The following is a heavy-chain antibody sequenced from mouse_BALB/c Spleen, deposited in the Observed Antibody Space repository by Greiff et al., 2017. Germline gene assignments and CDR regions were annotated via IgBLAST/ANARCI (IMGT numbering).Heavy chain of an antibody. J-gene: IGHJ1*01. D-gene: IGHD1-1*01. CDR2: IYPGNVNT. Sequence: VQLQQSGPELVKPGASVRISCKASGYTFTSYYIHWVKQRPGQGLEWIGWIYPGNVNTKYNEKFKGKATLSADKSSSTAYMQLSSLTSEDSAVYFCARDYGSRYFDVWGAGTTVTVSS. V-gene: IGHV1S56*01. CDR1: GYTFTSYY. CDR3: ARDYGSRYFDV.